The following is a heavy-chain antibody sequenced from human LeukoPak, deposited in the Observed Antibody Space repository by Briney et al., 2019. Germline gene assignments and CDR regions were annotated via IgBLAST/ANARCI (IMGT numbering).Heavy chain of an antibody. J-gene: IGHJ5*02. CDR1: GGSISSYY. D-gene: IGHD3-10*01. V-gene: IGHV4-59*01. CDR3: ARDQAHYYGSGSRNWFDP. Sequence: SETLSLTCTVSGGSISSYYWSWIRQPPGKGLEWIGYIYYSGSTNYNPSLKSRVTISVDTSKNQLSLKLSSVTAADTAVYYCARDQAHYYGSGSRNWFDPWGQGTLVTVSS. CDR2: IYYSGST.